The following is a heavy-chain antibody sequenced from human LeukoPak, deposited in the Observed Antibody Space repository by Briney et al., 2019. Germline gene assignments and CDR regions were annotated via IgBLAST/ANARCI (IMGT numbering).Heavy chain of an antibody. CDR2: INHSGST. CDR3: ARVRGLGTMIVVVIRSSYYFNY. V-gene: IGHV4-34*01. Sequence: SETLSLTCAVYGGSFSGYYWSWIRQPPGKGLEWIGEINHSGSTNYNPSLKSRVTISVDTSKNQFSLKLSSVTAADTAVYYCARVRGLGTMIVVVIRSSYYFNYWGQGTLVTVSS. CDR1: GGSFSGYY. J-gene: IGHJ4*02. D-gene: IGHD3-22*01.